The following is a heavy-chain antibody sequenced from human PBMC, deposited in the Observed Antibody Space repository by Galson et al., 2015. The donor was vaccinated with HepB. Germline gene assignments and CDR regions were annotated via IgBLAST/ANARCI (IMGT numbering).Heavy chain of an antibody. CDR3: AKGYGLFDS. V-gene: IGHV3-23*01. J-gene: IGHJ5*01. D-gene: IGHD5-18*01. Sequence: SLRLSCAASGFTLSYYAMAWVRQAPGKGLEWISGITGKGDSTFYADSVKGRFTVSKDNSNNMLYLQMNSLRAEDAGLYFCAKGYGLFDSWGQGILVTVSS. CDR2: ITGKGDST. CDR1: GFTLSYYA.